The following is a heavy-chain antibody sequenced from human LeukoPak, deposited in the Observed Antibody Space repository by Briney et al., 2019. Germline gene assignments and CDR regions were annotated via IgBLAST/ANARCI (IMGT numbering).Heavy chain of an antibody. CDR1: GFTFDDYA. CDR3: ARDGSYYYGSGSYYPYYFDY. J-gene: IGHJ4*02. V-gene: IGHV3-21*01. CDR2: ISSSSSYI. Sequence: PGGSLRLSCAASGFTFDDYAMHWVRQAPGKGLEWVSSISSSSSYIYYADSVKGRFTISRDNAKNSLYLQMNSLRAEDTAVYYCARDGSYYYGSGSYYPYYFDYWGQGTLVTVSS. D-gene: IGHD3-10*01.